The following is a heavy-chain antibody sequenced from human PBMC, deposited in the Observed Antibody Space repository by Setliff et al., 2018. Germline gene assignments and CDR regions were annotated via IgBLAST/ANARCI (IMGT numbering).Heavy chain of an antibody. V-gene: IGHV1-18*01. D-gene: IGHD6-19*01. CDR2: ISVYNGKT. CDR1: GYTFTSYG. Sequence: ASVKVSCKASGYTFTSYGFSWVRQAPGQGLEWMGWISVYNGKTKYAQKFQGRVTMTTDTSTRTAYMELSSLRSEDTAVYYCARFRDDSSGWYGTHYFDYWGQGTLVTVSS. J-gene: IGHJ4*02. CDR3: ARFRDDSSGWYGTHYFDY.